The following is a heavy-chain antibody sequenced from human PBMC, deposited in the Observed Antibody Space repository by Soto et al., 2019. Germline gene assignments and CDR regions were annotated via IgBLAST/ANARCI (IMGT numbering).Heavy chain of an antibody. V-gene: IGHV1-18*01. Sequence: ASVKVSCKASGYTFTSYGISWVRQAPGQGLEWMGWINADKGNTNYARNLKGRVTMTKDTATATAYMELSSLRSEDTAVYYCATVVYPSPFYYYMDVWGKGTTVTVSS. CDR2: INADKGNT. CDR1: GYTFTSYG. D-gene: IGHD3-16*01. J-gene: IGHJ6*03. CDR3: ATVVYPSPFYYYMDV.